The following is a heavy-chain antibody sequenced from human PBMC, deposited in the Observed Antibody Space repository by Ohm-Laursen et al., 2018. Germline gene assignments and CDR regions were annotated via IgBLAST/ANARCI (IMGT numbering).Heavy chain of an antibody. CDR2: TDWDDDK. CDR1: GFSLSTSGMC. Sequence: TQTLTLTCTFSGFSLSTSGMCVSWIRQPPGKALEWLARTDWDDDKFYSTSLKTRLTISKDTSKNQVVLTVTNMDPVDTPTYYCARIRRYSSSWFYFEYWGQGTLVPVSS. CDR3: ARIRRYSSSWFYFEY. D-gene: IGHD6-13*01. V-gene: IGHV2-70*16. J-gene: IGHJ4*02.